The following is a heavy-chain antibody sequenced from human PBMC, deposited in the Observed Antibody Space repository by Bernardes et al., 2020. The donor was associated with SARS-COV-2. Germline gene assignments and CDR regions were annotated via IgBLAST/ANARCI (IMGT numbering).Heavy chain of an antibody. V-gene: IGHV2-5*02. Sequence: SVPTLVKPTQTLTLTCTFSGFSLSTSGVGVGWIRQPPRKALEWLALIYWDDDKRYSPSLRSRLTITKDTSKNQVVLRMTNMDPVDTATYYCAHRRDILTGYYFRDNWFGPWGQGTLVTVSS. CDR1: GFSLSTSGVG. CDR3: AHRRDILTGYYFRDNWFGP. D-gene: IGHD3-9*01. J-gene: IGHJ5*02. CDR2: IYWDDDK.